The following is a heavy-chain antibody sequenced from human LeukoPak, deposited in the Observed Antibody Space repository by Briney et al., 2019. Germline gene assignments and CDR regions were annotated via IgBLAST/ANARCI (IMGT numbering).Heavy chain of an antibody. J-gene: IGHJ4*02. CDR1: GFTFSNYA. Sequence: RSLRLSCAASGFTFSNYAMHWVRQAPGTGLEWVAVISYDGSNKYYADSVRGRFTISRDNSNNALYLQMNSLRVEDTAVYYCARERLCGSGSYYNVPAYWGQGTLVTVSS. CDR2: ISYDGSNK. CDR3: ARERLCGSGSYYNVPAY. D-gene: IGHD3-10*01. V-gene: IGHV3-30*04.